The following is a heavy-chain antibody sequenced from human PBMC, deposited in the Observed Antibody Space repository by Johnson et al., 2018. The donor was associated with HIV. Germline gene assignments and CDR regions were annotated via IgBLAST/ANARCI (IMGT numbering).Heavy chain of an antibody. CDR1: GFTFSNYD. D-gene: IGHD5-24*01. Sequence: HVQLVESGGGVVQPGRSLRLSCAASGFTFSNYDMHWVRQAPGKGLEWVALICYDGANKYYADSVKGRFTISRDNSKNTLYLQMNSLRAEDTAVYYCARDEPYNLNAFDIWGRGTIVTVSS. J-gene: IGHJ3*02. V-gene: IGHV3-30*19. CDR3: ARDEPYNLNAFDI. CDR2: ICYDGANK.